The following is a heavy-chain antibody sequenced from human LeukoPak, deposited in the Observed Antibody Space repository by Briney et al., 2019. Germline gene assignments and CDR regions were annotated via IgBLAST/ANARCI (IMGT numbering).Heavy chain of an antibody. CDR2: IYISGSGST. Sequence: SETLSLTCTVSGGSISSYYWSWIRQPAGKGLEWIGRIYISGSGSTNYNPSLKSRVTMSVDTSKNQFSLKLSSVTAADTAVYYCARGFGGQEVFDYWGQGTLVTVSS. D-gene: IGHD2-15*01. J-gene: IGHJ4*02. CDR3: ARGFGGQEVFDY. CDR1: GGSISSYY. V-gene: IGHV4-4*07.